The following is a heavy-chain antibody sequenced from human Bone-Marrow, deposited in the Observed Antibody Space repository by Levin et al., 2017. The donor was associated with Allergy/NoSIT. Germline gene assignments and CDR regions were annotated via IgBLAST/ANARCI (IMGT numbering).Heavy chain of an antibody. J-gene: IGHJ4*02. V-gene: IGHV3-30*18. CDR1: GFRFSSYA. CDR3: AKPMGAYCSGTCCFFFDF. D-gene: IGHD2-15*01. CDR2: ISNDGSDK. Sequence: GGSLRLSCAASGFRFSSYAMHWVRQAPGKGLEWVAGISNDGSDKNYADSVKGRVTISRDNSNNTLYLHLSSLRTDDTAVYYCAKPMGAYCSGTCCFFFDFWGQGNLVTVSS.